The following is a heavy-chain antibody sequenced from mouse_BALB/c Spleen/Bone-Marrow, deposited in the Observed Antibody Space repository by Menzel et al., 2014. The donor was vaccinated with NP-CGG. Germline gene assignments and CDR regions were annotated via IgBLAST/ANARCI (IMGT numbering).Heavy chain of an antibody. V-gene: IGHV1-20*02. J-gene: IGHJ1*01. D-gene: IGHD1-1*01. CDR2: INPYNGDS. CDR1: GYSFTGYF. Sequence: QLQESGPELVQPGASVKISCKASGYSFTGYFMNWVIQSHGKSLEWIGRINPYNGDSFYNQKFKGKATLTVDKSSSTAHMELRSLASEDSAVYYCARVTTDWYFDVWGAATTINVSS. CDR3: ARVTTDWYFDV.